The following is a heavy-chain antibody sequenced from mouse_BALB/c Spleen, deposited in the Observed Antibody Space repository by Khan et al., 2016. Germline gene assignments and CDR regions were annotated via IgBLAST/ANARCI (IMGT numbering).Heavy chain of an antibody. V-gene: IGHV3-6*02. CDR1: GYSITSGYY. CDR2: ISYDGSN. J-gene: IGHJ4*01. D-gene: IGHD3-1*01. CDR3: ARDSSGYYAMYY. Sequence: EVQLQESGPGLVKPSQSLSLTCSVTGYSITSGYYWNWIRQFPGNKLEWMGYISYDGSNNYNPSLKNRISITRDTSKNQFFLKLNSVTTEDTATYYCARDSSGYYAMYYWGQGTSGTVSS.